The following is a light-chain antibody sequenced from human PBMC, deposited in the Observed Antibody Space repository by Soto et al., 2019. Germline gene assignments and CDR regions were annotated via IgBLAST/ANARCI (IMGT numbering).Light chain of an antibody. CDR1: HDISSD. Sequence: ATPMTQSPSSLSASVGDRVTITCRASHDISSDLAWYQKKSGKAPKLLMYAASSLQSGVPSRFSGSGSGSYFTLTISSLQPEDFATYYCLQDYTYPRTFGQGTSVEI. V-gene: IGKV1-6*01. CDR3: LQDYTYPRT. CDR2: AAS. J-gene: IGKJ1*01.